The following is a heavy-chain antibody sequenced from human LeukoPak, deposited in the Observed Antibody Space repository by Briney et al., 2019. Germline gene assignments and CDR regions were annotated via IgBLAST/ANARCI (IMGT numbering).Heavy chain of an antibody. J-gene: IGHJ4*02. Sequence: PGGSLRLSCAASGFTFSSYEMNWVRQAPGKGLEWVSYISSSGSTIYYADSVKGRFTISRDNAKNSLYLQMNSLRAEDTAVYYCAKGGPVAAAGSFDYWGQGTLVTVSS. D-gene: IGHD6-13*01. CDR1: GFTFSSYE. CDR3: AKGGPVAAAGSFDY. CDR2: ISSSGSTI. V-gene: IGHV3-48*03.